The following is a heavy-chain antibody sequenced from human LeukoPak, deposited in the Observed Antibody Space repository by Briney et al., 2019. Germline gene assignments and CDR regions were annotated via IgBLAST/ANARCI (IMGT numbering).Heavy chain of an antibody. D-gene: IGHD4-23*01. Sequence: SETLSLTCTVSGGSISTYYWSWIRQPPGKGLEWIGCTFHTGSANYNPSLKSRGTISVDTSKNQFSLKLSSVTAADTAVYYCARGSITVVPAFDIWGQGTMFTVSS. CDR1: GGSISTYY. V-gene: IGHV4-59*12. CDR2: TFHTGSA. CDR3: ARGSITVVPAFDI. J-gene: IGHJ3*02.